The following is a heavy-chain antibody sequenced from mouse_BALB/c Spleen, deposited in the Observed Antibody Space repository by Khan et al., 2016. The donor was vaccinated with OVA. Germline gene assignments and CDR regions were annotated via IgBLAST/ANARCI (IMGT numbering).Heavy chain of an antibody. Sequence: EVQLVESGGGLVQPGGSLKLSCAASGFDFSKYWMNWVRQAPGKGLEWIGEINSDSNTINYAPSLKGKFIISRDNAKNTLYLQMSKVRSEDTALYYCASDEYYAWFAYWGQGTLVTVSA. CDR2: INSDSNTI. CDR3: ASDEYYAWFAY. CDR1: GFDFSKYW. V-gene: IGHV4-1*02. J-gene: IGHJ3*01. D-gene: IGHD1-1*01.